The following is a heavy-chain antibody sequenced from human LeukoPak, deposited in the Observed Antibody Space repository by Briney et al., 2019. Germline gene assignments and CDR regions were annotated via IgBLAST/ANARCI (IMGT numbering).Heavy chain of an antibody. Sequence: PSETLSLTCAVYGGSFSGYYWSWIRQPPGKGLEWIGEINHSGSINYNPSLKSRVTISVDTSKNQFSLKLSSVTAADTAVYYCARRGITMVRGVLDWGQGTLVTVSS. CDR2: INHSGSI. CDR3: ARRGITMVRGVLD. D-gene: IGHD3-10*01. V-gene: IGHV4-34*01. J-gene: IGHJ4*02. CDR1: GGSFSGYY.